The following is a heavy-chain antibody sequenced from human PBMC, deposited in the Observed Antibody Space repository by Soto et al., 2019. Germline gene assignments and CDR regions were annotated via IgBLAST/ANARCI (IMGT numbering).Heavy chain of an antibody. CDR1: GFTFSSYW. J-gene: IGHJ4*02. Sequence: EVQLVESGGGLVQPGGSLRLSCAASGFTFSSYWMSWVRQAPGKGLEWVANIKLDGSEKFYVDSVKGRFTISRDNAKNSLYLQMNSLRAEDTAVYYCARGTGAAVAADYWGQGTLVTVSS. D-gene: IGHD6-19*01. CDR3: ARGTGAAVAADY. V-gene: IGHV3-7*01. CDR2: IKLDGSEK.